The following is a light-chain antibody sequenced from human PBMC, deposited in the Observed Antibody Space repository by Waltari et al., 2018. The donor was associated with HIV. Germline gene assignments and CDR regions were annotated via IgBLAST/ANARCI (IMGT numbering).Light chain of an antibody. J-gene: IGKJ3*01. CDR2: AAS. V-gene: IGKV1-39*01. CDR1: KIITSC. CDR3: QQTFSPPLT. Sequence: DIQLTQSPSPLSASIGDRVTMTCRASKIITSCLNWYRQTPGKAPELLIYAASVLHSGVPSRFSASGSGTDYTLTISSVQPEDFASYFCQQTFSPPLTFGPGTKVDVK.